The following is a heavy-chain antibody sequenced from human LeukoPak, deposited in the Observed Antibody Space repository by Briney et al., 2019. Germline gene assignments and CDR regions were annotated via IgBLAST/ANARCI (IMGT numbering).Heavy chain of an antibody. V-gene: IGHV3-21*06. CDR3: ARVAEAAAFDS. J-gene: IGHJ4*02. CDR1: GFSFSTYS. D-gene: IGHD6-13*01. CDR2: ISRNSRYI. Sequence: GGSLRLSCAASGFSFSTYSMNWVRQAPRKGLEWVSSISRNSRYIYYADSMRGRFTISRDNAKNSLYLQVNSLKPEDTAVYYCARVAEAAAFDSWGQGTLVTVSS.